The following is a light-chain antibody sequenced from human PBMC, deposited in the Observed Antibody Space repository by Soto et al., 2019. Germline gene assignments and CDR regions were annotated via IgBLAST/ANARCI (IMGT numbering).Light chain of an antibody. Sequence: DIQMTQSPSFLSASVGDKVTITCRATESVSKWLAWYQEKPGNPPRPLIYYASTLESGVPSRFSGSGSGTEFTLTISSLQADDFAIYYCQEYNSYSWTFGQGTKVEMK. J-gene: IGKJ1*01. CDR3: QEYNSYSWT. V-gene: IGKV1-5*01. CDR1: ESVSKW. CDR2: YAS.